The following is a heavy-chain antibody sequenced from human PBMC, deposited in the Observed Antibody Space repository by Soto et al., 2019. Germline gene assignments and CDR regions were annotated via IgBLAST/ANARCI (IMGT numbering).Heavy chain of an antibody. CDR2: ISVFNGNT. CDR1: GYTFTGYG. J-gene: IGHJ3*01. Sequence: QVQLVQSGAEVKKPGASVKVSCKTSGYTFTGYGINWVRQAPGHGLEWMGWISVFNGNTKYGQNIQDRVIMTTDTSTRTAYMELRRLRSDDTAVCCCGRDGSGGIIDSWGQGTMLIVSS. D-gene: IGHD2-15*01. CDR3: GRDGSGGIIDS. V-gene: IGHV1-18*01.